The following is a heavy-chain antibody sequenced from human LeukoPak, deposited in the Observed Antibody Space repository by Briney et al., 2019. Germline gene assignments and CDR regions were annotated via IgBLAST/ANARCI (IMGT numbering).Heavy chain of an antibody. CDR2: ISYDGSSE. CDR3: ARESILIRTRAFDI. Sequence: GGSLRLSCAASGFTFSSYTMHWVRQAPGKGLEWVAVISYDGSSEYYADSVKGRFTISRDNSKNTLYLQMNSLRAEDMAVHYCARESILIRTRAFDIWGQGTRVTVSS. D-gene: IGHD3-9*01. CDR1: GFTFSSYT. V-gene: IGHV3-30-3*01. J-gene: IGHJ3*02.